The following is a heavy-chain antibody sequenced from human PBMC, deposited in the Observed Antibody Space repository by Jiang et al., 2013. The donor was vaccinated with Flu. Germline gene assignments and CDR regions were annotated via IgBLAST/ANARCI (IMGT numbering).Heavy chain of an antibody. CDR1: GGSISSGGYS. CDR3: ARGNSIAARPTGFDY. CDR2: IYHSGST. Sequence: SGLVKPSQTLSLTCAVSGGSISSGGYSWSWIRQPPGKGLEWIGYIYHSGSTYYNPSLKSRVTISVDRSKNQFSLKLSSVTAADTAVYYCARGNSIAARPTGFDYWGPGNPGHRLL. V-gene: IGHV4-30-2*01. D-gene: IGHD6-6*01. J-gene: IGHJ4*02.